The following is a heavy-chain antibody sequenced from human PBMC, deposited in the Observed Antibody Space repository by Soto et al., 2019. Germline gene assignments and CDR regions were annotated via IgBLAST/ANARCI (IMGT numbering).Heavy chain of an antibody. D-gene: IGHD1-26*01. CDR1: GFTFTNYY. Sequence: LRLFCAASGFTFTNYYISWIRQSPWKGLEWVSYISANNVYTNYADSVKGRFTISRDNGKNSVYLQMNGLRAEDTAVYYCARDLEVGSYLYYFDFWGQGALVTVSS. CDR2: ISANNVYT. V-gene: IGHV3-11*06. J-gene: IGHJ4*02. CDR3: ARDLEVGSYLYYFDF.